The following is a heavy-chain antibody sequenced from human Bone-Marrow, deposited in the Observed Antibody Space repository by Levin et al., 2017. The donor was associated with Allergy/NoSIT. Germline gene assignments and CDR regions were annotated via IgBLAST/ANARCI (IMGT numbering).Heavy chain of an antibody. J-gene: IGHJ3*02. CDR3: AKVQGPPLIVLVVYAILGAFDI. V-gene: IGHV3-23*01. Sequence: PGGSLRLSCAASGFTFSSYAMSWVRQAPGKGLEWVSAISGSGGSTYYADSVKGRFTISRDNSKNTLYLQMNSLRAEDTAVYYCAKVQGPPLIVLVVYAILGAFDIWGQGTMVTVSS. D-gene: IGHD2-8*02. CDR1: GFTFSSYA. CDR2: ISGSGGST.